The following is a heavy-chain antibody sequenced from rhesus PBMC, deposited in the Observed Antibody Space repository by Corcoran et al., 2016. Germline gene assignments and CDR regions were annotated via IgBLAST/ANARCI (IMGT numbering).Heavy chain of an antibody. Sequence: QLQLQESGEGLVKPSETLSLTCAVYGGSISGSYYWSWLRQPPGKGLEWIGYIYGNSASTNYNPSLKNRVTISKNTSKNQFSLKLSAVTAADTAVYYCARVDSSGWGFDYWGQGVLVTVSS. D-gene: IGHD6-31*01. CDR3: ARVDSSGWGFDY. J-gene: IGHJ4*01. CDR1: GGSISGSYY. CDR2: IYGNSAST. V-gene: IGHV4-73*01.